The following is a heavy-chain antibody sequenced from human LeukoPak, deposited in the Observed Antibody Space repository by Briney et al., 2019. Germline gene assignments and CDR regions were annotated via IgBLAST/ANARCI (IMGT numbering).Heavy chain of an antibody. CDR2: IYYSGST. CDR3: ARVGAADTYYYYYMDV. J-gene: IGHJ6*03. D-gene: IGHD6-13*01. V-gene: IGHV4-30-4*08. CDR1: GGSISSGDYY. Sequence: SETLSLTCTVSGGSISSGDYYWSWIRQPPGKGLEWIGYIYYSGSTYYNPSLKSRVTMSVDTSKNQFSLKLSSVTAADTAVYYCARVGAADTYYYYYMDVWGKGTTVTVSS.